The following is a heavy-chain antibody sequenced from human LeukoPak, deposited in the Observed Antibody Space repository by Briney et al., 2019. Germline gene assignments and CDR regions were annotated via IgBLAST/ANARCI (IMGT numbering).Heavy chain of an antibody. CDR2: ISSSSNYV. V-gene: IGHV3-21*01. D-gene: IGHD6-13*01. CDR3: ARDPRGAAGTYGMDV. J-gene: IGHJ6*02. Sequence: GGSLRLSCAASGFTFSNYAMSWVRQAPGKGLEWVSSISSSSNYVFYADSVKGRITISRDNAKNSLYLQINSLRAEDTAVYYCARDPRGAAGTYGMDVWGQGTTVTVSS. CDR1: GFTFSNYA.